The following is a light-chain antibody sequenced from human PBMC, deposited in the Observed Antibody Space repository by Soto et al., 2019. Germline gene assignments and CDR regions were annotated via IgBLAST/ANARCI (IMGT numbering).Light chain of an antibody. CDR2: EDS. Sequence: QSALTQPASVSGSPGQSITISCTGTSSDVGSYNLVSWYQQHPGKAPKLMIYEDSKRPSGVSNRFSGSKSGNTASLTISGLQAEDEADYYCCSYAGSSTFAYVFGTGTKLTVL. CDR3: CSYAGSSTFAYV. V-gene: IGLV2-23*02. CDR1: SSDVGSYNL. J-gene: IGLJ1*01.